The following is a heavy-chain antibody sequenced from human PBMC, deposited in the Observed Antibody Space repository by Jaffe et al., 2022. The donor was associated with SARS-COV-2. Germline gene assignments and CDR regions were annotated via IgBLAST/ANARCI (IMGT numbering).Heavy chain of an antibody. D-gene: IGHD6-13*01. CDR1: GFSVSSNY. CDR3: ARDTHIAAAGPGGITPYYYYGMDV. V-gene: IGHV3-53*04. J-gene: IGHJ6*02. Sequence: EVQLVESGGGLVQPGGSLRLSCAASGFSVSSNYMTWVRQAPGKGLEWVSVIYTGDSTYYADSVKGRFTIARHNSENTLYLQMNSLRPEDTAVYYCARDTHIAAAGPGGITPYYYYGMDVWGQGTTVTVSS. CDR2: IYTGDST.